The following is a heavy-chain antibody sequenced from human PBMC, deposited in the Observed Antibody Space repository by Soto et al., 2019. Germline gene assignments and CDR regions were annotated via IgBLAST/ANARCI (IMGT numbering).Heavy chain of an antibody. CDR2: INQDGSEK. J-gene: IGHJ6*02. V-gene: IGHV3-7*03. D-gene: IGHD5-18*01. CDR1: GFTFRTYW. CDR3: AREGSTSGYSYDYHGMDV. Sequence: EVQLVESGGGLVHPGGSLGLSCGASGFTFRTYWLGWVRQLPGNGLECVANINQDGSEKNYVDSVKGRFTISRDNAKNSLHQQISSRRAEDTALYYWAREGSTSGYSYDYHGMDVWGQGTTVTVSS.